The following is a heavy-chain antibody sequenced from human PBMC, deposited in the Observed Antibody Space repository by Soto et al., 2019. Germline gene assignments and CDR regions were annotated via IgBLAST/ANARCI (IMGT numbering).Heavy chain of an antibody. CDR3: ARDRAVSARGSFDY. D-gene: IGHD6-19*01. V-gene: IGHV4-4*02. J-gene: IGHJ4*02. CDR2: IYHSGST. CDR1: GGSVSDTNW. Sequence: QVQLQESGTGLVEPSGTLSLTCAVSGGSVSDTNWWSWVHQPPGKGLEWIGEIYHSGSTYYNPSLKSRVTISVDKSKNQFSLRLNSVTAADTAVYFCARDRAVSARGSFDYWGQGTLVTVSS.